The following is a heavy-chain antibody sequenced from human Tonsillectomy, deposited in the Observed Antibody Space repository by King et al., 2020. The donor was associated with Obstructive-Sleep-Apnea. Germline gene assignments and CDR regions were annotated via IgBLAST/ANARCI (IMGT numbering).Heavy chain of an antibody. Sequence: QLVQSGGGLVQPGGSLRLSCSASGFTFSSYAMHWVRQAPGKGLEYVSAISSNGGSTYYADSVKGRFTISRDNSKNTLYLQMSSLRAKDTAVYYCVKTFNVTYYYDSSVPRYGMDVWGQGTTVTVSS. D-gene: IGHD3-22*01. V-gene: IGHV3-64D*09. J-gene: IGHJ6*02. CDR1: GFTFSSYA. CDR3: VKTFNVTYYYDSSVPRYGMDV. CDR2: ISSNGGST.